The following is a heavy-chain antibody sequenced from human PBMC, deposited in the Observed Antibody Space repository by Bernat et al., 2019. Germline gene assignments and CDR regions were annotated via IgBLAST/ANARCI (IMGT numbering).Heavy chain of an antibody. V-gene: IGHV2-70*15. J-gene: IGHJ4*02. CDR1: GFSLSTSGMC. CDR2: IDWDDDK. Sequence: QVTLRESGPALVKPTQTLTLTCTFSGFSLSTSGMCVSWIRQPPGKALEWLARIDWDDDKYYSTSLKTRLTISKDTSKNQVVLTMTNMDPVDTATYYCARIRWGHGETGLDYWGQGTLVTVSS. CDR3: ARIRWGHGETGLDY. D-gene: IGHD3-16*01.